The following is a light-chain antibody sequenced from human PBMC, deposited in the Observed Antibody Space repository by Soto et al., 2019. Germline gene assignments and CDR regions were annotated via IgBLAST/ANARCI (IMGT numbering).Light chain of an antibody. CDR2: AAS. CDR1: QSVSRY. J-gene: IGKJ5*01. V-gene: IGKV1-39*01. CDR3: QQSYITPPIT. Sequence: DVQMTQSPSSLSALVGDRVTITCRASQSVSRYLNWYQHKPGKAPKLLINAASNLRSGVPSRFSGSGSGTAFTLIIDGLQPADFAVDYCQQSYITPPITFGQGTRLELK.